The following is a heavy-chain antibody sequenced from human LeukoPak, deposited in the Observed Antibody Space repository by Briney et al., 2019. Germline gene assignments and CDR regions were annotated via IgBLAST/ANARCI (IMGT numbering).Heavy chain of an antibody. CDR2: INAGNGNT. J-gene: IGHJ4*02. V-gene: IGHV1-3*01. CDR1: GYTFTSYA. Sequence: ASVKVSCKASGYTFTSYAMHWVRQAPGQRLEWMGWINAGNGNTKYSQKLQGRVTMTTDTSTSTAYTELRSLRSDDTAVYYCARDPGITIFGVVIYPSYYYGSGSYARIRNYFDYWGQGTLVTVSS. D-gene: IGHD3-10*01. CDR3: ARDPGITIFGVVIYPSYYYGSGSYARIRNYFDY.